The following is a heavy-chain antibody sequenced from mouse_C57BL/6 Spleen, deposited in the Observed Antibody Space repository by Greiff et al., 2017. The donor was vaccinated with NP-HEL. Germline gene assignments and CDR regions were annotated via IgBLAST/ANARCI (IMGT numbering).Heavy chain of an antibody. CDR1: GFTFTDYY. V-gene: IGHV7-3*01. Sequence: EVMLVESGGGLVQPGGSLSLSCAASGFTFTDYYMSWVRQPPGKALAWLGFIRNKTNGYTTGYSASVKGRFTISRDNSQSILYLQMNALRAEDSATYYCARLTNYYGCKSHYYAMDYWGQGTSVTVSS. CDR2: IRNKTNGYTT. D-gene: IGHD1-1*01. CDR3: ARLTNYYGCKSHYYAMDY. J-gene: IGHJ4*01.